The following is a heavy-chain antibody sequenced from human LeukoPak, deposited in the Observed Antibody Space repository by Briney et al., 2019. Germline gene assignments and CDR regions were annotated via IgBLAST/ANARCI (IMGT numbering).Heavy chain of an antibody. CDR2: ISGSGGST. D-gene: IGHD3-22*01. J-gene: IGHJ4*02. CDR3: AKVDTMIVVVITTFDY. Sequence: GGSLRLSCAASGFTFSSYWMSWVRQAPGKGLEWVSAISGSGGSTYYADSVKGRFTISRDNSKNTLYLQMNSLRAEDTAVYYCAKVDTMIVVVITTFDYWGQGTLVTVSS. CDR1: GFTFSSYW. V-gene: IGHV3-23*01.